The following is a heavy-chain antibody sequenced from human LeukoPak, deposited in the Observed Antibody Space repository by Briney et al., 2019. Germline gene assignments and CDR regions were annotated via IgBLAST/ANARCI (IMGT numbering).Heavy chain of an antibody. J-gene: IGHJ6*03. D-gene: IGHD5-18*01. CDR1: GGSISSYY. V-gene: IGHV4-59*01. Sequence: SETLSLTCTVSGGSISSYYWSWIRQPPGKGLEWIGYIYYSGSTNYNPSLKSRVTISVDTSKNQFSLKLTSVTAADTAVYYCARTTEGGYTDGYFYYYYMDVWGKGTTVTISS. CDR2: IYYSGST. CDR3: ARTTEGGYTDGYFYYYYMDV.